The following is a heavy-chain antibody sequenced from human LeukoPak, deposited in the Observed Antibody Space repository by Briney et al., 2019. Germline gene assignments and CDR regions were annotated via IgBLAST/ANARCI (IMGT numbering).Heavy chain of an antibody. Sequence: PSETLSLTCTVSGGSISSSSYYWGWIRQPPGKGLEWIGSIYYSGSTYYNPSLKSRVTISVVTSKNQFSLKLSSVTAADTAVYYCARNRDGYNSFDYWGQGTLVTVSS. J-gene: IGHJ4*02. V-gene: IGHV4-39*07. CDR2: IYYSGST. D-gene: IGHD5-24*01. CDR3: ARNRDGYNSFDY. CDR1: GGSISSSSYY.